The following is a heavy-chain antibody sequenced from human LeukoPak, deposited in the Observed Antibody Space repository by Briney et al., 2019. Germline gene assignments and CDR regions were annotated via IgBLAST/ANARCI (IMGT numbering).Heavy chain of an antibody. Sequence: PSETLSLTCTVSGGSISSYYWSWIRQPPGKGLEWIGYIYYSGSTNYNPSLKSRVTISVDTSKNQFSLKLSSVTAADTAVYYCARTLTGLDDDYWGQGTLVTVSS. V-gene: IGHV4-59*01. CDR1: GGSISSYY. J-gene: IGHJ4*02. CDR2: IYYSGST. CDR3: ARTLTGLDDDY. D-gene: IGHD3/OR15-3a*01.